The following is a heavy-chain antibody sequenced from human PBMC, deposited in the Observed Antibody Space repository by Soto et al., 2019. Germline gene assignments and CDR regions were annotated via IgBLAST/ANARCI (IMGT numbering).Heavy chain of an antibody. V-gene: IGHV3-66*01. CDR2: IYSGGST. J-gene: IGHJ4*02. Sequence: GGSLRLSCAASGFTVSSNYMSWVRQAPGKGLEWVSVIYSGGSTYYADSVKGRFTISRDNSKNTLYLQMNSLRAEDTAVYYCARDGPSPVKKYYFDYWGQGTLVTVSS. D-gene: IGHD4-4*01. CDR1: GFTVSSNY. CDR3: ARDGPSPVKKYYFDY.